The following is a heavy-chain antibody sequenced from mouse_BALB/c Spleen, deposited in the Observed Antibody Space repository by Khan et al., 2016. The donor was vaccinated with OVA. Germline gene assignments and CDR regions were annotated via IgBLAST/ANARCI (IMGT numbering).Heavy chain of an antibody. J-gene: IGHJ3*01. Sequence: QVQLQQSGPGLVAPSQTLSVTCTVSGFSISNYGVHWVRQPPGKGLEWLGVIWAGGSTNHNSALMSRLSISKDNSKNQVFLKMNSLQTDDTAMYYCARAFYNGAWFAYWGQGTLVTVSA. CDR3: ARAFYNGAWFAY. CDR2: IWAGGST. V-gene: IGHV2-9*02. D-gene: IGHD1-3*01. CDR1: GFSISNYG.